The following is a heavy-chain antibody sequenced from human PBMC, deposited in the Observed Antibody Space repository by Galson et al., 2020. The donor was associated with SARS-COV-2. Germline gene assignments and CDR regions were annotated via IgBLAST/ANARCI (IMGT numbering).Heavy chain of an antibody. V-gene: IGHV4-39*07. Sequence: SETLSLTCTVSGGSISSSSYYWGWIRQPPNKGLEWIANIHYGGSIYYNPSLKSRVTISIHTSKNQFSLKLTSVTAADTAIYYCARVNDGSGTYSSPWGQGTLVTVSS. CDR1: GGSISSSSYY. CDR2: IHYGGSI. D-gene: IGHD3-10*01. J-gene: IGHJ5*01. CDR3: ARVNDGSGTYSSP.